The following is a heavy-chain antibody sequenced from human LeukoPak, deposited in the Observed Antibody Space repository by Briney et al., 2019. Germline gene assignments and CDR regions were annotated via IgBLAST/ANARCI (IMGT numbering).Heavy chain of an antibody. V-gene: IGHV1-69*01. CDR2: IIPIFGTA. D-gene: IGHD6-6*01. J-gene: IGHJ4*02. CDR1: GGTFSSYA. CDR3: ARRAIAARSVITNYFDY. Sequence: SVKVSCKASGGTFSSYAISWVRQAPGQGLEWMGGIIPIFGTANYAQKFQGRVTITADESTSTAYMELSSLRSEDTAVYYCARRAIAARSVITNYFDYWGQGTLVTVSS.